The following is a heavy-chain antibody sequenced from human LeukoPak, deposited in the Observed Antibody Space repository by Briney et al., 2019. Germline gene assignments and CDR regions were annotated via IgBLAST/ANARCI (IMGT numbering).Heavy chain of an antibody. J-gene: IGHJ4*02. CDR2: IKQDGSEK. Sequence: PGGSLRLSCAASGFTFSRYWMSWVRQAPGKGLEWVANIKQDGSEKYYVDSVKGRFTISRDNAKISLYLQMNSLRAEDTAIYYCARSAGSSGWYEGYYFDYWGQGTLVTVPS. CDR1: GFTFSRYW. V-gene: IGHV3-7*01. CDR3: ARSAGSSGWYEGYYFDY. D-gene: IGHD6-13*01.